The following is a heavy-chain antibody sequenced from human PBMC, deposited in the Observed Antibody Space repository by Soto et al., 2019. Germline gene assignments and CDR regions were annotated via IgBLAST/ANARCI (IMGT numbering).Heavy chain of an antibody. Sequence: ASETLSLTCAVYGGSFSGYYWSWIRQPPGKGLEWIGEINHSGSTNYNPSLKSRVTISVDTSKNQFSLKLSSVTAADTAVYYCARLLLYDFWSGYYTRWFDPWGQGTLVTVSS. D-gene: IGHD3-3*01. CDR1: GGSFSGYY. J-gene: IGHJ5*02. V-gene: IGHV4-34*01. CDR2: INHSGST. CDR3: ARLLLYDFWSGYYTRWFDP.